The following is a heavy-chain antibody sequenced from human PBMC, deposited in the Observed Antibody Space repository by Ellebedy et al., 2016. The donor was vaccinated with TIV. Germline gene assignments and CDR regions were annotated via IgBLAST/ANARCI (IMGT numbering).Heavy chain of an antibody. J-gene: IGHJ6*02. CDR2: INQDGSQT. D-gene: IGHD3-16*01. V-gene: IGHV3-7*01. CDR1: GFTFGGYW. Sequence: GGSLRLSCLPSGFTFGGYWMIWVRQAPGKGLEWLANINQDGSQTNYADSVKGRFTISRDNSKNTLDLQMNSLRAEDTALYYCVKGAYPVPTVIAVWGQGTMVIVSS. CDR3: VKGAYPVPTVIAV.